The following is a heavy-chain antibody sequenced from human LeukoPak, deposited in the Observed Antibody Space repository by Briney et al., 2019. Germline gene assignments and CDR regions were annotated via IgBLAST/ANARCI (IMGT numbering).Heavy chain of an antibody. CDR3: ARGVYYYDSSGYPGGKGY. CDR1: GYTFTSYD. D-gene: IGHD3-22*01. CDR2: MNPNSGNT. Sequence: ASVKVSCKVSGYTFTSYDINWVRQATGQGREWMGWMNPNSGNTGYAQKFQGRVTMTRNTSISTAYMELSSLRSEDTAVYYCARGVYYYDSSGYPGGKGYWGQGTLVTVSS. V-gene: IGHV1-8*01. J-gene: IGHJ4*02.